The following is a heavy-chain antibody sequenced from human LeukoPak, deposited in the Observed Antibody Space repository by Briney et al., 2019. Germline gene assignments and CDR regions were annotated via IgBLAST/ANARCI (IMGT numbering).Heavy chain of an antibody. Sequence: ASVKVSCKVSGYTLTELSMHWVRQAPGQGLEWMGWISAYDGNTNYAQKLQGRVTMTTDTSTSTAYMELRSLRSDDTAVYYCARDRVHGPYYFDYWGQGTLVTVSS. J-gene: IGHJ4*02. D-gene: IGHD5/OR15-5a*01. CDR3: ARDRVHGPYYFDY. CDR2: ISAYDGNT. V-gene: IGHV1-18*01. CDR1: GYTLTELS.